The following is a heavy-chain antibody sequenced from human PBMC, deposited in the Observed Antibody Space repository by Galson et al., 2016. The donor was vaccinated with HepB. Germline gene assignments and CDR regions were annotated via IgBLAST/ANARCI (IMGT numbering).Heavy chain of an antibody. V-gene: IGHV1-69*13. CDR2: IIPMFGTP. Sequence: SVKVSCKASGGTFSSFAISWVRQAPGHGPEWMGGIIPMFGTPNYAQNSQGRVTITADESTSTAYMELSSLTSEDTAVSYCARDLWDGYSPWALGYWGQGSLVTVS. J-gene: IGHJ4*02. CDR1: GGTFSSFA. CDR3: ARDLWDGYSPWALGY. D-gene: IGHD5-24*01.